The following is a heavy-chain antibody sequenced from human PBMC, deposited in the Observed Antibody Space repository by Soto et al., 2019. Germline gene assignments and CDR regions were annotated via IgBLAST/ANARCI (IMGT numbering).Heavy chain of an antibody. CDR1: GYTFTSYG. CDR3: ARVGIVVVVAATRAPGMDV. J-gene: IGHJ6*02. CDR2: ISAYNGNT. V-gene: IGHV1-18*04. Sequence: ASVKVSCKASGYTFTSYGISWVRQAPGQGLEWMGWISAYNGNTNYAQKLQGRVTMTTDTSTSTAYMELSSLRSDDTAVYYCARVGIVVVVAATRAPGMDVWGQGTTVTVSS. D-gene: IGHD2-15*01.